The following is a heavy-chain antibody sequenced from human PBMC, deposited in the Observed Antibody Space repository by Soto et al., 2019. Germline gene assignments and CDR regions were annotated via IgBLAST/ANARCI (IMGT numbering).Heavy chain of an antibody. D-gene: IGHD6-13*01. Sequence: QVQLVQSGAEVKKPGASVKVSCKASGYIFTSYGISWVRQAPGQGLEWMGWISAYNGNTNYAQKLQGRVTMTTDTSTSTDYMELRSLRSDDTAVYYCARDVPWVSSSYRNDYWGQGTLVTVSS. J-gene: IGHJ4*02. CDR1: GYIFTSYG. V-gene: IGHV1-18*01. CDR2: ISAYNGNT. CDR3: ARDVPWVSSSYRNDY.